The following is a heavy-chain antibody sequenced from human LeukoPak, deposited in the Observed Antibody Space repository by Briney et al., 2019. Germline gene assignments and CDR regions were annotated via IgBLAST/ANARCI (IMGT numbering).Heavy chain of an antibody. CDR2: IYYSGST. D-gene: IGHD6-19*01. CDR3: ARPEGSGWYGNAFDI. J-gene: IGHJ3*02. Sequence: PSETLSLTCTVSVGSISSSSYYWGWIRQPPGKGLEWIGSIYYSGSTYYNPSLKSRVTISVDTSKNQFSLKLSSVTAADTAVYYCARPEGSGWYGNAFDIWGQGTMVTVSS. CDR1: VGSISSSSYY. V-gene: IGHV4-39*01.